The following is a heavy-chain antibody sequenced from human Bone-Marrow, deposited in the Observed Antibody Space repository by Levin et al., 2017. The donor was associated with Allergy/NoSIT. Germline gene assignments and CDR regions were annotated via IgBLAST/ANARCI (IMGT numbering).Heavy chain of an antibody. V-gene: IGHV4-59*01. Sequence: PSETLSLSCSVSDVSIKTYYWSWIRQSPGKGLEWIGYFDDSARSVYNPSLKSRATISIDTSNNRFSLRLTSVTAADTAVYYCAKSRFSSSWYGAGMDVWGQGTTVLVSS. CDR3: AKSRFSSSWYGAGMDV. CDR2: FDDSARS. J-gene: IGHJ6*02. D-gene: IGHD6-13*01. CDR1: DVSIKTYY.